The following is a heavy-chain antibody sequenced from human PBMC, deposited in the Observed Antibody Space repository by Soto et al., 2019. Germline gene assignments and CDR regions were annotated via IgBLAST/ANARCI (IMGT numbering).Heavy chain of an antibody. V-gene: IGHV3-74*01. D-gene: IGHD2-15*01. CDR2: IKGDDSTT. J-gene: IGHJ6*03. CDR3: ARGCSGHYCTDV. Sequence: EVQLVESGGALVQPGGSLRLSCVASGFTFSSYWMHWVRQAPGKGLVWVSRIKGDDSTTGYVGSVKGRFTISRDNAKNTLYLQMNSLRAEDTAVYYCARGCSGHYCTDVWGKGTTVTVSS. CDR1: GFTFSSYW.